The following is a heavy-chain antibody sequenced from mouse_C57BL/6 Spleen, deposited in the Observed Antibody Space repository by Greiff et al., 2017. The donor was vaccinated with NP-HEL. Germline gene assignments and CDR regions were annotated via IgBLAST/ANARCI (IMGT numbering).Heavy chain of an antibody. V-gene: IGHV1-18*01. CDR3: ARKTALMDY. Sequence: EVQLQQSGPELVKPGASVKIPCKASGYTFTDSNMDWVKQSHGKSLEWIGDINPNNGGTIYNQKFKGKATLTVDKSSSTAYMELRSLTSEDTAVYYCARKTALMDYWGQGTSVTGSS. D-gene: IGHD3-2*01. J-gene: IGHJ4*01. CDR2: INPNNGGT. CDR1: GYTFTDSN.